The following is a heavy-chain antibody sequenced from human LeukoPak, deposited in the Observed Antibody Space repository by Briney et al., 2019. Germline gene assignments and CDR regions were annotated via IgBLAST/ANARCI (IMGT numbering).Heavy chain of an antibody. CDR2: IRHDGINK. Sequence: GGSLRLSCAASGFTFSGYGMHWVRQAPGKGLEWLLYIRHDGINKYYADSVKGRFTISRDNSKNTLYLQMNSLRAEDTAVYYCARGGRTTWHGMDVWGQGTTVTVSS. D-gene: IGHD4-17*01. CDR1: GFTFSGYG. V-gene: IGHV3-30*02. J-gene: IGHJ6*02. CDR3: ARGGRTTWHGMDV.